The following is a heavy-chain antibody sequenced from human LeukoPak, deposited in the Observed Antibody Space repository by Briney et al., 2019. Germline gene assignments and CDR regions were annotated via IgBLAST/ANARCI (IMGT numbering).Heavy chain of an antibody. CDR2: ISRSGGST. CDR1: ALTFSSYA. D-gene: IGHD3-3*01. Sequence: QPGGSLRLSCAVAALTFSSYAMNWVRQPPGRGLEWISVISRSGGSTYYADSVKGRFTISRDNSTKTLYLQINSLRAEDTAVYYCAKRWLLYSEPHYMDVWGKGTTVTVSS. CDR3: AKRWLLYSEPHYMDV. J-gene: IGHJ6*03. V-gene: IGHV3-23*01.